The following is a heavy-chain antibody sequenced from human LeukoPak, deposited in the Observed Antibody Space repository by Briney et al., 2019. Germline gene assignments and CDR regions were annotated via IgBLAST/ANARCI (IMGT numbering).Heavy chain of an antibody. D-gene: IGHD6-13*01. V-gene: IGHV1-18*01. Sequence: ASVKVSCKASGYTFTSYGISWVRQAPGQGLEWMGWINAYNGNTNYAQKFQGWVTMTRDTSISTAYMELSRLRSDDTAVYFCASVIAASGTRNWYFDLWGRGTLVTVSS. J-gene: IGHJ2*01. CDR1: GYTFTSYG. CDR3: ASVIAASGTRNWYFDL. CDR2: INAYNGNT.